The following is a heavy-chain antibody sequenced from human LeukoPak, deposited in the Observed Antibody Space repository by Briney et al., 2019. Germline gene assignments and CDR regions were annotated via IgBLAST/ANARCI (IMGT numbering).Heavy chain of an antibody. CDR3: ARLLPAYYYDSSGAVDY. CDR1: GYSFTSYW. Sequence: GEPLKMSCKGSGYSFTSYWIGWVRQMPGKGLECMGIIYPGDSDTRYSPSFQGQVTISADKSISTAYQQWSSLKASNTAMYYCARLLPAYYYDSSGAVDYWGQGTLVTVSS. CDR2: IYPGDSDT. J-gene: IGHJ4*02. D-gene: IGHD3-22*01. V-gene: IGHV5-51*01.